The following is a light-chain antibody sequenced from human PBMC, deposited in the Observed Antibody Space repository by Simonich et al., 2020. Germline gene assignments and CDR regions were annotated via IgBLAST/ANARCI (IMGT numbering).Light chain of an antibody. CDR1: SSDVGGYNY. CDR3: CSYAGSYTYVV. Sequence: QSALTQPRSVSGSPGQSVTISCTGTSSDVGGYNYVSWYQQHPAKAPKLMIYDVIKRPSGVPDRFSGSKSGNTASLTISGLQAEDEADYYCCSYAGSYTYVVFGGGTKLTVL. V-gene: IGLV2-11*01. J-gene: IGLJ2*01. CDR2: DVI.